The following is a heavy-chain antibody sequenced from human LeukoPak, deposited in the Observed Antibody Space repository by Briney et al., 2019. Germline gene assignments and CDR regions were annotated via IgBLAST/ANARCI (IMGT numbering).Heavy chain of an antibody. D-gene: IGHD3-22*01. CDR3: AKDSYDSSGFLDY. CDR2: ISGSGGST. Sequence: ETLSLTCTVSGGSISSSTYYWGWIRQPPGKGLEWVSAISGSGGSTYYADSVKGRFTISRDNSKNTLYLQMNSLRAEDTAVYYCAKDSYDSSGFLDYWGQGTLVTVSS. CDR1: GGSISSSTYY. J-gene: IGHJ4*02. V-gene: IGHV3-23*01.